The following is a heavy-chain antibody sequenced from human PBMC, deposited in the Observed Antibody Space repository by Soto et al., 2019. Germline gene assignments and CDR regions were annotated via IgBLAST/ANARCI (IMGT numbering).Heavy chain of an antibody. J-gene: IGHJ4*02. D-gene: IGHD6-6*01. Sequence: ASVKVSCKASGYTFTSYYMHWVRQAPGQGLEWMGIINPSGGSTSYAQKFQGRVTMTRDTSTSTVYMELSSLRSEDTAVYYCACTSPSIAARQAFGYWGQGSLVTVSS. CDR1: GYTFTSYY. CDR3: ACTSPSIAARQAFGY. CDR2: INPSGGST. V-gene: IGHV1-46*03.